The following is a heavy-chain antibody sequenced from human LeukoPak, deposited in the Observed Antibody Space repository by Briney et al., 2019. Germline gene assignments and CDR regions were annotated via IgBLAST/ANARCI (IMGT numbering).Heavy chain of an antibody. V-gene: IGHV4-59*01. Sequence: PSETLSLTCTVSGGSISSYYWSWIRQPPGKGLEWIGYIYYSGSTNYNPSLKSRVTISVDTSKNQFSLKLSSVTAADTAVYYCARTPEWELDYWGQGTLVTVSS. CDR1: GGSISSYY. J-gene: IGHJ4*02. D-gene: IGHD1-26*01. CDR3: ARTPEWELDY. CDR2: IYYSGST.